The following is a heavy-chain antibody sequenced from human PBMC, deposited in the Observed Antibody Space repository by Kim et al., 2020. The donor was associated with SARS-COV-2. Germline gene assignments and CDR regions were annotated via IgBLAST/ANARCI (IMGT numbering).Heavy chain of an antibody. D-gene: IGHD3-22*01. J-gene: IGHJ4*02. V-gene: IGHV3-48*03. CDR2: ISSSGSTI. Sequence: GGSLRLSCAASGFTFSSYEMNWVRQAPGKGLEWVSYISSSGSTIYYADSVKGRFTISRDNAKNSLYLQMNSLRAEDTAVYYCASDSSGYQPLDYWGQGTLVTVSS. CDR1: GFTFSSYE. CDR3: ASDSSGYQPLDY.